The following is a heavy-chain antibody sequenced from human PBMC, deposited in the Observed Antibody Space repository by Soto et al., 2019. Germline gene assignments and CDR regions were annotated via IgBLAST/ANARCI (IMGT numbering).Heavy chain of an antibody. D-gene: IGHD3-10*01. CDR3: ANDRSMVRGGVVYMDV. CDR2: ISWNSGSK. J-gene: IGHJ6*03. CDR1: GFRFDNYA. V-gene: IGHV3-9*01. Sequence: EVQLVESGGDLVQPGRSLRLTCVASGFRFDNYAMHWVRQVPGKGLEWVSGISWNSGSKGYADSVKGRFTMSRDNAKNALYLQMNSLKPEDTALYYCANDRSMVRGGVVYMDVWGKGTTVIVSS.